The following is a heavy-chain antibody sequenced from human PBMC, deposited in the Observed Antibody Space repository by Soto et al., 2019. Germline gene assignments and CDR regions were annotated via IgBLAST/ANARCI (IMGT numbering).Heavy chain of an antibody. CDR3: AKSFSSNWYDYFDY. Sequence: LRLSCAASGITFIADAMSWVRQAPGKGLEWVSAISGSGATTYYADSVKGRFTISRDKSKNTLYLQMNSLRAEDTALYYCAKSFSSNWYDYFDYWGQGSLVTAPQ. CDR2: ISGSGATT. CDR1: GITFIADA. V-gene: IGHV3-23*01. J-gene: IGHJ4*02. D-gene: IGHD6-13*01.